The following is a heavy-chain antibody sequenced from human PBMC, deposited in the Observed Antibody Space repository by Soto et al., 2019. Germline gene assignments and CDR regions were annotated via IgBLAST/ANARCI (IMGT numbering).Heavy chain of an antibody. V-gene: IGHV5-51*01. Sequence: PGESLKISCKGSGYSFTSYWIGWVRQVPGKGLEWMGLIFPGDSDTRYSPSFQGQVTISADKSISTAYLQWSSLKASDTAMYFCARSPVGATVYYFDYWAQGALVTVSS. D-gene: IGHD1-26*01. CDR2: IFPGDSDT. J-gene: IGHJ4*02. CDR3: ARSPVGATVYYFDY. CDR1: GYSFTSYW.